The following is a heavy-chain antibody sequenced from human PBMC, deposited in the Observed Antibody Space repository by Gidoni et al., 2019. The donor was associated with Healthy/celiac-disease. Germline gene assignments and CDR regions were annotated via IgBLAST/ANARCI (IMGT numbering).Heavy chain of an antibody. CDR3: ARRGINGTAWYYFDY. Sequence: ELQLVQSGAEGNKPGECLKISCMGAGYSFTSYWVGWVRQMPGKGLEWMVIINPGDSDTRNSPSFQGQVTISADKSISTAYLQWSSLKASDTAMYYCARRGINGTAWYYFDYWGQGTLVTVSS. V-gene: IGHV5-51*01. CDR1: GYSFTSYW. CDR2: INPGDSDT. D-gene: IGHD3-16*01. J-gene: IGHJ4*02.